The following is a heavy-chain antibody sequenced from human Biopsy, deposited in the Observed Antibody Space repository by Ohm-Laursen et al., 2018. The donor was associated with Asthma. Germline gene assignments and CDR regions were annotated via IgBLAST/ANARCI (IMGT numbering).Heavy chain of an antibody. CDR3: ARAVDYSHYYGIDV. CDR2: ISVYNGNT. Sequence: SSVKVSCSASGYTFNSAGITWVRQAPGQGLEWMGWISVYNGNTKVAQKLQDRVTMITDTSTSTAYMELRSLRSDDTAVYFCARAVDYSHYYGIDVWGQGTTVTVS. CDR1: GYTFNSAG. D-gene: IGHD3-10*01. J-gene: IGHJ6*02. V-gene: IGHV1-18*01.